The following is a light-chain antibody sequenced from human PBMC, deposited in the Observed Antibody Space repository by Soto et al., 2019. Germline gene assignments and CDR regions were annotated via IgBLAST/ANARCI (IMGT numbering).Light chain of an antibody. CDR2: GAS. CDR3: EQYGSLEIT. CDR1: QSVSSSY. J-gene: IGKJ5*01. V-gene: IGKV3-20*01. Sequence: EIVLTQSPGTLSLSPGERATLSCRASQSVSSSYLAWYQQKPGQAPRLLIYGASSRATGIPDRFSGSGSGTDFTLTISRLEPEDVAANYCEQYGSLEITFAQGTLLEIK.